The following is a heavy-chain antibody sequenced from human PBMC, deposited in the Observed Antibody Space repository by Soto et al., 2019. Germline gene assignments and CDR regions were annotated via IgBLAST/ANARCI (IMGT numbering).Heavy chain of an antibody. CDR2: ISVYHGNT. D-gene: IGHD3-10*01. CDR3: ARDKGVRGENYFDY. V-gene: IGHV1-18*01. J-gene: IGHJ4*02. Sequence: SVKVSCKASGYTFPNYGFSWVRQAPGQGLEWMGWISVYHGNTDYAQNLPGRLTMTTDTSTSTAYMELRSLRSDDTAVYYCARDKGVRGENYFDYWGQGTLVTVSS. CDR1: GYTFPNYG.